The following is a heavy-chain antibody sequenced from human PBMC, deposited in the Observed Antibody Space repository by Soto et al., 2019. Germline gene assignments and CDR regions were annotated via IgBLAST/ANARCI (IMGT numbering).Heavy chain of an antibody. V-gene: IGHV3-30*03. J-gene: IGHJ4*02. Sequence: QAQLVESGGGVVQPGRSLRLSCAASGFTFSSYGMHWVRQAPGTGLEWVAAISYDGGLQHYADSVKGRFTISRDNSKNMVLLQMNSLRAEDTAVHYCVSDRGYGHASVPYSWGQGTLVSVSS. CDR3: VSDRGYGHASVPYS. D-gene: IGHD5-18*01. CDR2: ISYDGGLQ. CDR1: GFTFSSYG.